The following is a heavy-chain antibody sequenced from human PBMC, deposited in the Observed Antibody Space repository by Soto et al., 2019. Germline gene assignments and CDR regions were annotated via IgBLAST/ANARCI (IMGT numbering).Heavy chain of an antibody. Sequence: GGSLRLSCAASGFALSSNGMTWVRQAPGRGLEWVSVISGSGGSTYYADSVKGRFTITRDNSKNTLYLQMSSLRAEDTAVYYCAKDVAAITMVRGVIITPYYFDYWGQGTLVTVSS. CDR3: AKDVAAITMVRGVIITPYYFDY. J-gene: IGHJ4*02. V-gene: IGHV3-23*01. CDR1: GFALSSNG. CDR2: ISGSGGST. D-gene: IGHD3-10*01.